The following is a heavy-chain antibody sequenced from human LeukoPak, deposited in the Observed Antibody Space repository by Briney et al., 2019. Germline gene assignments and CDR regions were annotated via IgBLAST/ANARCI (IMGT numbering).Heavy chain of an antibody. V-gene: IGHV4-59*01. CDR1: GGSISSYY. Sequence: SETLSLTCTVSGGSISSYYWSWIRQPPGKGLEWIGYIYYSGSTNYNPSLKSRVTISVDTSKNQFSLKLSSVTAADTAVYYCAKRGVDTLDSSWYSLDYWGQGTLVTVSS. D-gene: IGHD6-13*01. J-gene: IGHJ4*02. CDR3: AKRGVDTLDSSWYSLDY. CDR2: IYYSGST.